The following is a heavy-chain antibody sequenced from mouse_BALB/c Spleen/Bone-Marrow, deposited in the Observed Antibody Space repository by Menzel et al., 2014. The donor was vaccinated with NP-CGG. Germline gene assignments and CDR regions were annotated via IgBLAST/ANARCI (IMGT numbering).Heavy chain of an antibody. CDR3: ARAYYGNYPYAMDY. CDR1: GFNIKDTY. Sequence: EVKLVESGAELVKPGASVKLSCTASGFNIKDTYMHWVKQRPEQGLEWIGRIDPANGNTKYDPKFQGKATITADTSSNTAYLQLSSLTSEDTAVYSCARAYYGNYPYAMDYWGQGTSVTVSS. V-gene: IGHV14-3*02. J-gene: IGHJ4*01. D-gene: IGHD2-10*01. CDR2: IDPANGNT.